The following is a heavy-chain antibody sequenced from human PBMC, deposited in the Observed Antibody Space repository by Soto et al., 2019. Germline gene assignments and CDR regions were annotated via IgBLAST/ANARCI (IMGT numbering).Heavy chain of an antibody. Sequence: PGGSLRLSCAASGFTFSSYAMSWVRQAPGKGLEWVSAISGSGGSTYYADSVKGRFTISRDNSKNTLYLQMNSLRAEDTAVYYCAKDGVAARPLYYYGMDVWGQGTTVTSP. V-gene: IGHV3-23*01. CDR1: GFTFSSYA. J-gene: IGHJ6*02. CDR3: AKDGVAARPLYYYGMDV. D-gene: IGHD6-6*01. CDR2: ISGSGGST.